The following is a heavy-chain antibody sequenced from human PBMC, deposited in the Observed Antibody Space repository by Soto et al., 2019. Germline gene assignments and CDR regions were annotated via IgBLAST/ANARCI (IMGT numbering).Heavy chain of an antibody. V-gene: IGHV3-33*06. CDR2: IWHDGSIK. CDR1: GFSFNTYG. CDR3: VKDGPNWGRDLFS. J-gene: IGHJ1*01. D-gene: IGHD7-27*01. Sequence: QVQLVESGGGVVQPGRSLRLSCAASGFSFNTYGMHWARQAPGKGLEWVAVIWHDGSIKHYADSVKGRFTIYRDNSENTLYLQINSLRAEDTAVYYCVKDGPNWGRDLFSWGQGTLVTVYS.